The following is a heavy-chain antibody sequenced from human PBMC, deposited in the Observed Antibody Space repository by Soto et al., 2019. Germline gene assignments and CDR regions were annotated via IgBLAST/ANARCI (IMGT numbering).Heavy chain of an antibody. D-gene: IGHD5-18*01. J-gene: IGHJ4*02. CDR2: ISWNSGSI. Sequence: EVQLVESGGGLVQPGRSLRLSCAASGFTFDDYAMHWVRQAPGKGLEWVSGISWNSGSIGYADSVKGRFTISRDNAKNSLYLQMNSLRAEDTALYYCAKAKRREYSCGYYFDYWGQGTLVTVSS. CDR3: AKAKRREYSCGYYFDY. V-gene: IGHV3-9*01. CDR1: GFTFDDYA.